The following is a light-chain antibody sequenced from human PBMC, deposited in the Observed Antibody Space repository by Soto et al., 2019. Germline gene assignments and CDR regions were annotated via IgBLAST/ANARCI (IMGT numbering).Light chain of an antibody. Sequence: EIVLTQCPGTVSLSPGERATLSCRASQSISSSNLVWYQQKPGQAPRLLIYGASSRATGIPDRFSGSGSGTDFTLTISSLEPEDFAVYFCHHCGGSQPFGQGTKVETK. J-gene: IGKJ1*01. CDR3: HHCGGSQP. V-gene: IGKV3-20*01. CDR2: GAS. CDR1: QSISSSN.